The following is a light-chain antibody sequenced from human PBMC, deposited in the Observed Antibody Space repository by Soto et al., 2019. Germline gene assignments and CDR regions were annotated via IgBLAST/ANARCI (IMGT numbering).Light chain of an antibody. CDR3: QHYAHNSPIT. CDR1: QSVSSR. CDR2: GAS. V-gene: IGKV3-20*01. Sequence: EIMLTQSPGTLSLSPGERATLSCRASQSVSSRLAWYQQRPGQAPRLLISGASSRATGIPDRFSGSGSGTDFTLTISRLEPEDFALYYCQHYAHNSPITFGQGTRLEIK. J-gene: IGKJ5*01.